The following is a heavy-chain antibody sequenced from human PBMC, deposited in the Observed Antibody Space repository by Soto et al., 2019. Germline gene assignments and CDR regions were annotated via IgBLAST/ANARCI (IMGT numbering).Heavy chain of an antibody. CDR2: IGTIGDT. D-gene: IGHD2-15*01. Sequence: PGGSLRLSCVASGFTFRSFDFHWVRQPTGKGLEWVATIGTIGDTYYPASVKGRFTVSRENDKSSVSLEMNSLTVGDTAVYFCVRGQEVGAHFFDSWGQGTPVTVSS. J-gene: IGHJ4*02. CDR1: GFTFRSFD. CDR3: VRGQEVGAHFFDS. V-gene: IGHV3-13*01.